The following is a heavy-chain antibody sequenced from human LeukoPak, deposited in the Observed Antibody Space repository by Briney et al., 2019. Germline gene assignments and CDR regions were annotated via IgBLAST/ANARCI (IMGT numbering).Heavy chain of an antibody. V-gene: IGHV4-30-2*06. D-gene: IGHD3-3*01. Sequence: SETLSLTCSVSGGSTNTGGYHWSRLRQSPAKGLEWIGYFFHTGSTNYNPSLKSRVTISVDTSKNQFSLKLSSVTAADTAVYYCARAGLDYDFWSGYSDEYFQHWGQGTLATVSS. CDR1: GGSTNTGGYH. J-gene: IGHJ1*01. CDR3: ARAGLDYDFWSGYSDEYFQH. CDR2: FFHTGST.